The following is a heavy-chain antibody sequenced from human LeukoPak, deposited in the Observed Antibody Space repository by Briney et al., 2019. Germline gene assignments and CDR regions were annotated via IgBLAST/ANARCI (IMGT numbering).Heavy chain of an antibody. CDR2: IDYSGST. CDR3: ARQMPYYYGSGSYCFDY. V-gene: IGHV4-39*01. CDR1: GGSISSSSYY. Sequence: SETLSLTCTVSGGSISSSSYYWGWIRQPPGKGLEWIGSIDYSGSTYYNPSLKSRVTISVDTSKNQFSLKLSSVTAADTAVYYCARQMPYYYGSGSYCFDYWGQGTLVTVSS. D-gene: IGHD3-10*01. J-gene: IGHJ4*02.